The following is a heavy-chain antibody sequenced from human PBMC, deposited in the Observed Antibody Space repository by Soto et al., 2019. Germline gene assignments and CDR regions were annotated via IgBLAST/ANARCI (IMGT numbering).Heavy chain of an antibody. J-gene: IGHJ4*02. Sequence: ASVKVSCKASGYTFTSYGISWVRQAPGQGLEWMGWISAYNGNTKYSQKFQGRFTITRDTSASTAYMELSSLRSEDTALYFCARRWGRNFDFWGQGTLVTVSS. CDR1: GYTFTSYG. CDR3: ARRWGRNFDF. V-gene: IGHV1-18*01. CDR2: ISAYNGNT. D-gene: IGHD7-27*01.